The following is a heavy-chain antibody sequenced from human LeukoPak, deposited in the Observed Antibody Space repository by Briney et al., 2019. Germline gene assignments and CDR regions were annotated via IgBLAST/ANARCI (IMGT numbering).Heavy chain of an antibody. D-gene: IGHD2-15*01. CDR3: ARGLWVAEDYGMDV. CDR2: IYYSGST. CDR1: GGSISSGGYY. J-gene: IGHJ6*02. V-gene: IGHV4-31*03. Sequence: SETLSLTCTVSGGSISSGGYYWSWIRQHPGKGLEWIGYIYYSGSTYYNPSLKSRVTISVDTSKNQFSLKLSSVTAADTAVYYCARGLWVAEDYGMDVWGQGTTVTVSS.